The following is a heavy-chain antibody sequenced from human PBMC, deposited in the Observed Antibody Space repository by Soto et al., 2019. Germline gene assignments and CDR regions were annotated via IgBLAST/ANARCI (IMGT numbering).Heavy chain of an antibody. CDR2: IYYSGST. Sequence: SETLSLTCTVSGGSISSGDYYWSWIRQPPGKGLEWIGYIYYSGSTYYNPSLKSRVTISVDTSKNQFSLKLSSVTAADTAVYYCACSSYYDFWSGYDWFDPWGQGPLVTVSS. CDR1: GGSISSGDYY. V-gene: IGHV4-30-4*01. J-gene: IGHJ5*02. CDR3: ACSSYYDFWSGYDWFDP. D-gene: IGHD3-3*01.